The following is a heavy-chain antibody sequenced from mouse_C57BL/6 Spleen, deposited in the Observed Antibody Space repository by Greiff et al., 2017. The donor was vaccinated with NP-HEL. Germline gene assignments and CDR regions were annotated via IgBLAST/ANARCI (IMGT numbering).Heavy chain of an antibody. CDR1: GYTFTDYY. CDR2: IFPGSGST. V-gene: IGHV1-75*01. Sequence: VKLQQSGPELVKPGASVKISCKASGYTFTDYYINWVKQRPGQGLEWIGWIFPGSGSTYYNEKFKGKATLTVDKSSSTAYMLLSSLTSEDSAVYFCARTSRQLRHWFAYWGQGTLVTVSA. D-gene: IGHD3-2*02. CDR3: ARTSRQLRHWFAY. J-gene: IGHJ3*01.